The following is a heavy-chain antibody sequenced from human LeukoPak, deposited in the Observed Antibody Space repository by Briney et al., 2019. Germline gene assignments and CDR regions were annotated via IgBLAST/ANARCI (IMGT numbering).Heavy chain of an antibody. CDR3: ARVLGSGSYYKL. D-gene: IGHD3-10*01. J-gene: IGHJ4*02. V-gene: IGHV1-18*01. CDR1: GDTFSSYA. Sequence: GSSVKVSCKASGDTFSSYAISWVRQAPGQGLEWMGWISAYNGNTNCAQKLQGRVTMTTDTSTSTAYMELRSLGSDDTAVYYCARVLGSGSYYKLWGQGTLVTVSS. CDR2: ISAYNGNT.